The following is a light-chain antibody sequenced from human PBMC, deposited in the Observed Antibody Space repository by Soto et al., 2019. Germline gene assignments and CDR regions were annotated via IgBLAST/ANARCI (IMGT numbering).Light chain of an antibody. CDR1: SSDVGGYNY. CDR3: SSYTSSSTLGVV. V-gene: IGLV2-14*01. CDR2: DVS. Sequence: QSALTQPASVSGSPGQSITISCTGTSSDVGGYNYVSWYQQHPGKAPKLMIYDVSNRPSGVSIRFSGSKSGNTVSLTLSGLQAEDEADYHGSSYTSSSTLGVVFGGGTKLTVL. J-gene: IGLJ2*01.